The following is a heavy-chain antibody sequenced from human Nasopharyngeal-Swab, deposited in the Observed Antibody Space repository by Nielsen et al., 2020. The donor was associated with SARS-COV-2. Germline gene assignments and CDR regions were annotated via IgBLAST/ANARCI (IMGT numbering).Heavy chain of an antibody. V-gene: IGHV4-4*07. D-gene: IGHD6-13*01. Sequence: RQAPGKGLEWNGRIYTSGSTNYNPSLRSRVTISVDTSKNQFSLKLSSVTAADTAVYYCARGQKGEQQLDPPLKTNNWFDPWGQGTLVTVSS. CDR3: ARGQKGEQQLDPPLKTNNWFDP. CDR2: IYTSGST. J-gene: IGHJ5*02.